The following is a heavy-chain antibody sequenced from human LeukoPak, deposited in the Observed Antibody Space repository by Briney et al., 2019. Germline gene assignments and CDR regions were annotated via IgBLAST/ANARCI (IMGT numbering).Heavy chain of an antibody. J-gene: IGHJ5*02. CDR1: GGSISSYY. Sequence: SETLSLTXTVSGGSISSYYWSCLRQPPGKGLEWVGYIYYSGSTNYNPSLKSRVTISVDTSKNQCSLKLSSVTAADTAVYYCARYYDSSGYVSIPPYNWFDPWGQGTLVTVSS. V-gene: IGHV4-59*01. CDR2: IYYSGST. D-gene: IGHD3-22*01. CDR3: ARYYDSSGYVSIPPYNWFDP.